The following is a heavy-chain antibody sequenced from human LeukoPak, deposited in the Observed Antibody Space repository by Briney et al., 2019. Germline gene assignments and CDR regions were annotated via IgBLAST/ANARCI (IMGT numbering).Heavy chain of an antibody. CDR2: IKNDGSER. Sequence: GGSLRLSCAASGFVFRNYFMGWVRQAPGKGLEWVASIKNDGSERYYVDSVRGRYTISRDNTKNSLFLQMSSLRAEDTAVYYCATDRGWRTSGYYLCYFEYWGQGTLVTFSS. CDR1: GFVFRNYF. J-gene: IGHJ4*02. V-gene: IGHV3-7*01. CDR3: ATDRGWRTSGYYLCYFEY. D-gene: IGHD3-3*01.